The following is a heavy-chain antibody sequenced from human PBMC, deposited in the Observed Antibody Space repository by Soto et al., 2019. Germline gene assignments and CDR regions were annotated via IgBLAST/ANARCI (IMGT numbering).Heavy chain of an antibody. CDR2: IYSGGST. CDR3: AREGSDSSSWYFDY. Sequence: GGSLRLSCAASGFTVSSNYMSWVRQAPGKGLEWVSDIYSGGSTYYADSVKGRFTISRHNSKNTLYLQMNSLRAEDTAVYYCAREGSDSSSWYFDYWGQGTLVTVSS. D-gene: IGHD6-13*01. J-gene: IGHJ4*02. CDR1: GFTVSSNY. V-gene: IGHV3-53*04.